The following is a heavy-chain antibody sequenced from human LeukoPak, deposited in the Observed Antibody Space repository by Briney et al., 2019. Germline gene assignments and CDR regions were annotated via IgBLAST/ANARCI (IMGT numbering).Heavy chain of an antibody. D-gene: IGHD3-10*01. CDR2: IIPILGIA. Sequence: ASVKVSCKASGGTFSSYAISWVRQAPGQGLEWMGRIIPILGIANYAQKFQGRVTITAGKSTSTAYMELSSLRSEDTAVYYCAIAPDYYGSGSSDYYYGMDVWGQGTTVTVSS. CDR1: GGTFSSYA. V-gene: IGHV1-69*04. CDR3: AIAPDYYGSGSSDYYYGMDV. J-gene: IGHJ6*02.